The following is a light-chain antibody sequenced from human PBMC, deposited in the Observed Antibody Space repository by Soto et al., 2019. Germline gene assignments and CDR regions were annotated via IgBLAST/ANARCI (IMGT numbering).Light chain of an antibody. CDR1: QSVSSK. J-gene: IGKJ4*01. CDR2: DVS. Sequence: EIVLTQSPATLSVSPGERATLSCRASQSVSSKFAWYQQKPGQAPRLLIYDVSTRATGVPVRFSGSGSGTEFTLTISSLEPEDFAVYYCQQRSNWPLTFGGGTKVEIK. CDR3: QQRSNWPLT. V-gene: IGKV3-11*01.